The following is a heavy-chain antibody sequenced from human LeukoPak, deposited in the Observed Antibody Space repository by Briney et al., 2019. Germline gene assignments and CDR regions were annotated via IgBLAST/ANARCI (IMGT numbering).Heavy chain of an antibody. CDR3: ARVRPQFHSAFDI. CDR2: INPKSGST. V-gene: IGHV1-2*02. CDR1: GYTFSGYY. Sequence: ASVKVSCKASGYTFSGYYIHWGRQAPGQGLEWMGWINPKSGSTNYAEKFQGRVTMTRDTSINTAHMELSTLRSDDTAVYYCARVRPQFHSAFDIWGQGTLVTVSP. J-gene: IGHJ3*02. D-gene: IGHD2-21*01.